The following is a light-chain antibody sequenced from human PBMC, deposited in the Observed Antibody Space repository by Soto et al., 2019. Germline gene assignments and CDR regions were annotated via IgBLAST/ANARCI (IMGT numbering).Light chain of an antibody. Sequence: QYALTQPASVSGSPGQSITISCTGTSSDVGSYNYVSWYQQHPGKAPKLMIYEVNNRPSGVSNRSSGSKSGNTASLTISGLQAEAEANYYCSSYTSISTRVFGGGTQLTVL. CDR1: SSDVGSYNY. V-gene: IGLV2-14*01. CDR3: SSYTSISTRV. J-gene: IGLJ3*02. CDR2: EVN.